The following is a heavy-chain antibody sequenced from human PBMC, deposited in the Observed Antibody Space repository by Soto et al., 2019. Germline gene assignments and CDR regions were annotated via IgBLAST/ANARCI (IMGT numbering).Heavy chain of an antibody. V-gene: IGHV4-59*08. CDR1: GGSISRYY. CDR2: MHYSGNT. CDR3: ATSTGWPGFDF. D-gene: IGHD2-8*02. Sequence: QVQLQESGPGLVKPSETLSLTCSVSGGSISRYYCSWVRQPPGKGLEWIGHMHYSGNTRYNPSLKSRATVSLVTSKNQFSLKLSSVTAADTAVYYCATSTGWPGFDFWGQGTLATVSS. J-gene: IGHJ4*02.